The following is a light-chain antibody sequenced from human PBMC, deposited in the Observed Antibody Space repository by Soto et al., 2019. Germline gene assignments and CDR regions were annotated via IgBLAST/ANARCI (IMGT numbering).Light chain of an antibody. CDR1: SSDIGGYDY. Sequence: QSALTQPASVSGSPGQSITISCTGSSSDIGGYDYVSWYQQYPGKAPKLMIYDVSNRPSGVSNRFSGSKSGNTAFLTISGLQADDEADYYCSSFTSSTTRVFGTGTKLTVL. V-gene: IGLV2-14*03. CDR2: DVS. CDR3: SSFTSSTTRV. J-gene: IGLJ1*01.